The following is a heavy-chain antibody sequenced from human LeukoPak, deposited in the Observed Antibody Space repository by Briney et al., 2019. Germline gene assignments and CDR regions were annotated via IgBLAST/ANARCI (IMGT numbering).Heavy chain of an antibody. D-gene: IGHD3-3*01. CDR1: GGSISSSSYY. V-gene: IGHV4-39*07. J-gene: IGHJ5*02. Sequence: SETLSLTCTVSGGSISSSSYYWGWIRQPPGKGLEWIGSIYYRGNTYYNPSLKSRVTISVDTPKNQFSLKLSSVTAADTAVYYCARVRSVGWFDPWGQGTLVTVSS. CDR3: ARVRSVGWFDP. CDR2: IYYRGNT.